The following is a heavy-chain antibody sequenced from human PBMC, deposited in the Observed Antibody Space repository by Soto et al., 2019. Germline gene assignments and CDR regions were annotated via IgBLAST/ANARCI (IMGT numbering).Heavy chain of an antibody. J-gene: IGHJ4*02. Sequence: SETLSLTCTVSGGSISSSSYYWGWIRQPPGKGLEWIGSIYYSGSTYYNPSLKSRVTISVDTSKNQFSLKLSSVTAADTAVYYCARHEGSVTPPIDYWGQGTLVTVSS. CDR1: GGSISSSSYY. D-gene: IGHD4-17*01. CDR3: ARHEGSVTPPIDY. CDR2: IYYSGST. V-gene: IGHV4-39*01.